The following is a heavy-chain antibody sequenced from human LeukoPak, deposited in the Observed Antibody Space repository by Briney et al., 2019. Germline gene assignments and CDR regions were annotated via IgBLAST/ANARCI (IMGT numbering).Heavy chain of an antibody. CDR2: IYYSGST. D-gene: IGHD4-23*01. Sequence: SETLSLTCTVSGGSITSYYWSWIRQPPGRGLEWIGYIYYSGSTNYNPSLKRRVTVSVDTSKSQFSLRLTSVTAADTAVYYCARHADYGGYLDYWGQGTLVTVSS. CDR3: ARHADYGGYLDY. CDR1: GGSITSYY. J-gene: IGHJ4*02. V-gene: IGHV4-59*08.